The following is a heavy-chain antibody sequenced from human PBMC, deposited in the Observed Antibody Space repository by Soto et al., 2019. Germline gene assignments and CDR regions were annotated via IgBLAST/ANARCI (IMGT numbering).Heavy chain of an antibody. D-gene: IGHD5-12*01. CDR1: GGSISSGDYY. V-gene: IGHV4-30-4*01. CDR2: IYYSGST. CDR3: ARSGYDVSDLDY. Sequence: SETLSLTCTVSGGSISSGDYYWSWIRQPPGKGLEWIGYIYYSGSTYYNPSLKSRVTISVDTSKNQFSLKLSSVTAADTAVYYCARSGYDVSDLDYWGQGTLITVSS. J-gene: IGHJ4*02.